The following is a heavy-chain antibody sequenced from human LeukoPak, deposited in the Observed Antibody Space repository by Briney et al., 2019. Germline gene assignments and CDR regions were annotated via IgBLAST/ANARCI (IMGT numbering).Heavy chain of an antibody. CDR3: AKNLGRQLGGFDY. CDR2: ISWNSGSI. D-gene: IGHD6-6*01. V-gene: IGHV3-9*02. Sequence: PGRSLRLSCAASGFTSDDYAMHWVRQAPGKGLEWVSGISWNSGSIGYADSVKGRFTISRDNAKNSLYLQMNSLRAEDTALYYCAKNLGRQLGGFDYWGQGTLVTVSS. CDR1: GFTSDDYA. J-gene: IGHJ4*02.